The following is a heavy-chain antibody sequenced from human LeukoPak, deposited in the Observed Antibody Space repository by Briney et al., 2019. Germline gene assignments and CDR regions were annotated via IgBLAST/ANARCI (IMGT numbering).Heavy chain of an antibody. CDR3: ARAGISLGYIGYILFGY. CDR2: INPSSGGT. Sequence: ASVKVSCKASGYAVTANYIHWVRQAPGQGGEWMGWINPSSGGTRYPQNFQGRVTMTRDTSIGTISMELSWLTSEDTAVYYCARAGISLGYIGYILFGYWDQGTLVTVSS. V-gene: IGHV1-2*02. J-gene: IGHJ4*02. D-gene: IGHD5-12*01. CDR1: GYAVTANY.